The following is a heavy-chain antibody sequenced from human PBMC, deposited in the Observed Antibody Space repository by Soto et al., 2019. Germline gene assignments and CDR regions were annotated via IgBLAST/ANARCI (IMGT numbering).Heavy chain of an antibody. V-gene: IGHV4-34*01. J-gene: IGHJ3*02. CDR2: INQSGST. D-gene: IGHD1-1*01. CDR3: ARGAWRGASFDI. CDR1: GGSFSGYY. Sequence: QVQLQQWGAGLLKPSETLSLTCAVYGGSFSGYYWSWNRQPPGKGLEWIGEINQSGSTNYNPSLKSRVTISVDTSKNQFSLKLSSVTAADTAVYYCARGAWRGASFDIWGQGTMVTVSS.